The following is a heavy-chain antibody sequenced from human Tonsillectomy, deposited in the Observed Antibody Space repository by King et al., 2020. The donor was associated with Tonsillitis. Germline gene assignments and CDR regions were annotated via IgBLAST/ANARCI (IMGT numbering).Heavy chain of an antibody. CDR3: ERSSEVVVIFKPANGFDP. D-gene: IGHD3-22*01. CDR2: IYYSGST. J-gene: IGHJ5*02. Sequence: QLQESGPGLVKPSETLSLTCTVSGGSISSSSYYWGWIRQPPGKGLEWIGSIYYSGSTYYNPSLKSRVTISVDTSTNQFSLKLSSVTAADTAVYYCERSSEVVVIFKPANGFDPWGQGTLVTVSS. CDR1: GGSISSSSYY. V-gene: IGHV4-39*07.